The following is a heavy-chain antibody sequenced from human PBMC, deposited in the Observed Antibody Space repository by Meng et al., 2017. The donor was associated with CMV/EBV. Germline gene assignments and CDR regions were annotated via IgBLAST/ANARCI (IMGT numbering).Heavy chain of an antibody. Sequence: ASVKVSCKASGYTFTGYYMHWVRQAPGQGLEWMGWINPNSGGTSYAQKFQGRVTMTRDTSTSTVYMELSSLRSEDTAVYYCARVRKANTEGLYYYYGMDVWGQGTTVTVSS. D-gene: IGHD1/OR15-1a*01. V-gene: IGHV1-2*02. CDR1: GYTFTGYY. J-gene: IGHJ6*02. CDR3: ARVRKANTEGLYYYYGMDV. CDR2: INPNSGGT.